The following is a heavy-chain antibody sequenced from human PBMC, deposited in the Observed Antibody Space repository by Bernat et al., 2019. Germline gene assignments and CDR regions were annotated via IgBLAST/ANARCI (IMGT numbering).Heavy chain of an antibody. J-gene: IGHJ4*02. CDR1: GFTFSGPA. V-gene: IGHV3-73*02. CDR3: TRHEATRDY. Sequence: EVQLVESGGGLVQPGGSLKLSCAASGFTFSGPAMHWVRQASGKGLEWVGRIRSKANSYATAYAASVKGRFTISRDDSKNTAYLQMNSLKTEDTAVYYCTRHEATRDYWGQGTLVTVSS. CDR2: IRSKANSYAT.